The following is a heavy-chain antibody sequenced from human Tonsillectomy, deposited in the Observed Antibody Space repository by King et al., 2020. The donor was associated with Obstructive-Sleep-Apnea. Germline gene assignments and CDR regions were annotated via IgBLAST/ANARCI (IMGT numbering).Heavy chain of an antibody. D-gene: IGHD6-6*01. CDR3: ARNLGVAARPDNWFDP. CDR1: GGSFRSYY. Sequence: QLQESGPRLVKPSETLSLTSTVSGGSFRSYYWSWIRQSPGKGLEWIGYIHYSGNTNYNPSLKSRVTMSVDTSKNQFSLRLSSLTPADTAVYYCARNLGVAARPDNWFDPWGQGTLVSVSS. V-gene: IGHV4-59*01. CDR2: IHYSGNT. J-gene: IGHJ5*02.